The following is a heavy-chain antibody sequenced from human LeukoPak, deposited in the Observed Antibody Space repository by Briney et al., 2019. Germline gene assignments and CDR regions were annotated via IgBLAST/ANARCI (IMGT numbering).Heavy chain of an antibody. J-gene: IGHJ3*02. CDR3: ARQSCSGGNCYSRAFDI. D-gene: IGHD2-15*01. Sequence: GESLKISCKGSGYNFITYWIAWVRQMPGKGLEWMGNIYHGDSDTRYSTSFQGQVSISADKSISTAYLHWSSLKASDTAMYYCARQSCSGGNCYSRAFDIWGQGTMVAVSS. V-gene: IGHV5-51*01. CDR1: GYNFITYW. CDR2: IYHGDSDT.